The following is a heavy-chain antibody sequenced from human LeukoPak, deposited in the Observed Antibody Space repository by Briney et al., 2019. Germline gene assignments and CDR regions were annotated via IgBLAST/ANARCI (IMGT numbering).Heavy chain of an antibody. CDR1: GYSFTSYG. CDR3: ARGVIGEVYRVSDY. D-gene: IGHD2-21*01. CDR2: ITAFNGNT. Sequence: ASVKVSCKASGYSFTSYGLSWVRQAPGQGLEWMGWITAFNGNTKYVQKFQGRVTMTTDTSTSTAHMELRSLRSDDTAVYYCARGVIGEVYRVSDYWGQGTLVTVSS. J-gene: IGHJ4*02. V-gene: IGHV1-18*04.